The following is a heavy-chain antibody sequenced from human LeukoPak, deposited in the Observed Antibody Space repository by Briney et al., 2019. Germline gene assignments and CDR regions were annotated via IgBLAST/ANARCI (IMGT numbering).Heavy chain of an antibody. V-gene: IGHV1-8*03. J-gene: IGHJ4*02. D-gene: IGHD3-10*01. CDR2: MNPNSGNT. CDR3: ARGLRSYYGSGSYGPFDY. CDR1: GYTFTSYD. Sequence: ASVKVSCKASGYTFTSYDINWVRQATGQGLEWMGWMNPNSGNTGYAQKFQGRVTITSNTSISTAYMELSSLRSEDTAVYYCARGLRSYYGSGSYGPFDYWGQGTLVTVSS.